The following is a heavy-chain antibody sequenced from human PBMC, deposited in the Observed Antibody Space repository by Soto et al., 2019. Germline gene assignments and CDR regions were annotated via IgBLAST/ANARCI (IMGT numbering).Heavy chain of an antibody. CDR1: GFTFRSYV. V-gene: IGHV3-30*19. D-gene: IGHD3-16*01. CDR3: ARWGTTGGLDV. CDR2: TSYDGSDK. J-gene: IGHJ1*01. Sequence: VQLVESGGGVVQPGTSLRVSCVGSGFTFRSYVIHWVRQAPGKGLEWVALTSYDGSDKYYGDSVRGRFTISRDNSRNTVDLQMDSLRLEDTALYYCARWGTTGGLDVWGHGTLVSVSS.